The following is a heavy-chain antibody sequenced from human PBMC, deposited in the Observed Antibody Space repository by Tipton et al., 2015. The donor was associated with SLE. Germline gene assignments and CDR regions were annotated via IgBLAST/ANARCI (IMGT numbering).Heavy chain of an antibody. J-gene: IGHJ4*02. CDR3: AGGTGAYFDH. CDR1: GFTFSRYA. D-gene: IGHD3-16*01. CDR2: IRADGSNK. Sequence: SLRLSCATSGFTFSRYALSWVRRAPGKGLEWVAFIRADGSNKDYADSVKGRFTISRDNSKNTLYLQMNRLRVEDTAVYYCAGGTGAYFDHWGQGTLVTVSS. V-gene: IGHV3-30*02.